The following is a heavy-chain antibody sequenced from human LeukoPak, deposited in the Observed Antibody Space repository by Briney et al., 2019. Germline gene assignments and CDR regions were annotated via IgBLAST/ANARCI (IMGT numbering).Heavy chain of an antibody. CDR1: GFDFSTYS. Sequence: GGSLRLSCAASGFDFSTYSMHWVRRAPGRGLEWLSYIDSSSSTIYYADSVKGRFTISRDNAKNSLYLQMNSPRAEDTAVFYCARGGDRSSSYYYYGMDVWGLGTTVTVSS. J-gene: IGHJ6*02. V-gene: IGHV3-48*01. CDR2: IDSSSSTI. CDR3: ARGGDRSSSYYYYGMDV. D-gene: IGHD6-13*01.